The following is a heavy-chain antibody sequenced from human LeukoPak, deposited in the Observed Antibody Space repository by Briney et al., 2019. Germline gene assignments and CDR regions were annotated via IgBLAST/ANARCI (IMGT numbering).Heavy chain of an antibody. CDR2: MNPNSGNT. V-gene: IGHV1-8*01. Sequence: ASVNVSCRASGYTFTTYDINWVRQAPGQGLEWMGWMNPNSGNTGYAQKFQGRVAMTRSTSISTASMELSSLRSEDTAVYYCARGLGYCSSTSCFDNWFHPWGQGTLVTVSS. CDR3: ARGLGYCSSTSCFDNWFHP. CDR1: GYTFTTYD. D-gene: IGHD2-2*01. J-gene: IGHJ5*02.